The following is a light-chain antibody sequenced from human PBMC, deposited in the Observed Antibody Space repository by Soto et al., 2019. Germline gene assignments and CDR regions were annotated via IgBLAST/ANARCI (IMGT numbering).Light chain of an antibody. CDR2: KAS. V-gene: IGKV1-5*03. CDR1: QSISSW. J-gene: IGKJ5*01. Sequence: TVASTIKDRLTIKCRASQSISSWLAWYQQKPGKAPKLLIYKASSLESGVPSRFSGSGSGTEFTLTIISLQPDDFATYYSPLYNSYLNPFGEGTLLAIK. CDR3: PLYNSYLNP.